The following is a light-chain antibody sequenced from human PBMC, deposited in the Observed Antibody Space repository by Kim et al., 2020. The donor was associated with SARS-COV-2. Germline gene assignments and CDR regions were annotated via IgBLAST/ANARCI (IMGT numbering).Light chain of an antibody. CDR2: YDS. J-gene: IGLJ1*01. CDR1: DNGTKS. CDR3: QVWVTSHHHYV. V-gene: IGLV3-21*04. Sequence: SYELTQPHSASVAPGKTARITCGGNDNGTKSVHWYQQRPAQAPVLVIYYDSDRPSGIPARFSGSNSGNTATLTISRVEAGDEADCFCQVWVTSHHHYVFG.